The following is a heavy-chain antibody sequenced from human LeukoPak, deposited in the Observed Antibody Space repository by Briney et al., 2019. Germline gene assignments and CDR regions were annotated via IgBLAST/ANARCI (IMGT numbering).Heavy chain of an antibody. J-gene: IGHJ6*03. Sequence: SETLSLTCAVYGGSFSGYHWTWIRQSPGKGVEWIGDINLSGSTYYNPSLKSRLTISVDTSKNQFSLKLRSVTAADTAVYYCARGRHDITMIVVVMTSVSYYLDVWGKGTTVTVS. D-gene: IGHD3-22*01. CDR1: GGSFSGYH. V-gene: IGHV4-34*01. CDR2: INLSGST. CDR3: ARGRHDITMIVVVMTSVSYYLDV.